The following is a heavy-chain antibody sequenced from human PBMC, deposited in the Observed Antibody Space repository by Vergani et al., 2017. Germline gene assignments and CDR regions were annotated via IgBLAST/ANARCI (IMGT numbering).Heavy chain of an antibody. Sequence: QVQLVQSGSELKKPGASVKVSCKASGYTFTSYAMNWVRQAPGQWLEWMGWINTNTGNPTYAQGFTGRFVFSLDTSVSTAYLQFSSLKSEDTAVYYCAGGLGYYGSGSYYTGGYWGQGTLVTVSS. CDR3: AGGLGYYGSGSYYTGGY. CDR1: GYTFTSYA. CDR2: INTNTGNP. V-gene: IGHV7-4-1*02. J-gene: IGHJ4*02. D-gene: IGHD3-10*01.